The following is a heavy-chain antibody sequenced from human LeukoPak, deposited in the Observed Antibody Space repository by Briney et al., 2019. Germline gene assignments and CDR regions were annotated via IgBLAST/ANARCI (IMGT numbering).Heavy chain of an antibody. J-gene: IGHJ3*02. Sequence: SETLSLTCTVSGGSISGYFWSWVRQPPGKGLEWIGSIYYRGSTYYNPSLKSRVTISVDTSKSQFSLNLTSVTAADTAVYYCASDTSGYAFDIWGHGTMVTVSS. CDR3: ASDTSGYAFDI. D-gene: IGHD6-25*01. CDR1: GGSISGYF. V-gene: IGHV4-59*05. CDR2: IYYRGST.